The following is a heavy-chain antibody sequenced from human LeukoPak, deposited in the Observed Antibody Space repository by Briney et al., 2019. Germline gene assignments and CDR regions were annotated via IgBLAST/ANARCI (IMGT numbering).Heavy chain of an antibody. D-gene: IGHD2-21*01. Sequence: PGGSLRLSCAASGFTFSSYTMNWVRQAPGKGLEWVSSISGSSTYIYYADSVKGRFTISRDNAKNSLYLQMNSLRAEDTAVYFCARDVYCGGECHQPYFDYWGQGTLVTVSS. J-gene: IGHJ4*02. V-gene: IGHV3-21*01. CDR3: ARDVYCGGECHQPYFDY. CDR1: GFTFSSYT. CDR2: ISGSSTYI.